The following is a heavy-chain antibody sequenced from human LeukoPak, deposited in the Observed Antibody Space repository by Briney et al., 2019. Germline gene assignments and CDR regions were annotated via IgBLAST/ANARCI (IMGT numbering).Heavy chain of an antibody. CDR1: DGSFSGYY. CDR3: ARGDIVVLTAAYYYYYYMDV. V-gene: IGHV4-34*01. D-gene: IGHD2-2*01. CDR2: INHSGST. J-gene: IGHJ6*03. Sequence: SETLSLTCAVYDGSFSGYYWSWIRQPPGKGLEWIGEINHSGSTNYNPSLKSQVTISVDTSKNQFSLKLSSVTAADTAVYYCARGDIVVLTAAYYYYYYMDVWGKGTTVTVSS.